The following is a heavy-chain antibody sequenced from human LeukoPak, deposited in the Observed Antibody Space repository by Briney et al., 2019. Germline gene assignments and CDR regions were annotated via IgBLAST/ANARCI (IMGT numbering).Heavy chain of an antibody. Sequence: PGGSLRLSCTASGFTFGDYAMSWFRQAPGKGLEWVGFIRSKAYGGTTEYAASVKGRFTISRDDSKSIAYLQINSLKTEDTAVYYCTRDPGVTIFGVVPPPDYWGQGTLVTVSS. D-gene: IGHD3-3*01. V-gene: IGHV3-49*03. J-gene: IGHJ4*02. CDR2: IRSKAYGGTT. CDR1: GFTFGDYA. CDR3: TRDPGVTIFGVVPPPDY.